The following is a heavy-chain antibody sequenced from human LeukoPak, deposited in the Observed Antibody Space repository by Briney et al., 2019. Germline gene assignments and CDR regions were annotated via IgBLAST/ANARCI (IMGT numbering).Heavy chain of an antibody. V-gene: IGHV1-69*04. CDR2: IIPILGIA. CDR3: ASFEEMDPLAG. J-gene: IGHJ4*02. CDR1: GGTFSSYG. Sequence: GASVKVSCKASGGTFSSYGISWVRQAPGQGLEWMGRIIPILGIANYAQKFQGRVTITADKSTSTAYMELSSLRSEDTAVYYCASFEEMDPLAGWGQGTLVTVSS. D-gene: IGHD5-24*01.